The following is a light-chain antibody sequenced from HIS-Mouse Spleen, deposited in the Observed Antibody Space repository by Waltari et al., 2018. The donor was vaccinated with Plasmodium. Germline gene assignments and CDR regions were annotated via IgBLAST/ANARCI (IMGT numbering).Light chain of an antibody. V-gene: IGLV3-1*01. J-gene: IGLJ2*01. CDR2: QAS. CDR3: QAWDSSTVV. Sequence: SYELTQPPSVSVSPGQTASITCSGDKLGDKYACWYQQKPGQSPVLVIYQASKRPSGIPGRFSGSNAGNTPTLTISGTQAMDETDYYCQAWDSSTVVFGGGTKLTVL. CDR1: KLGDKY.